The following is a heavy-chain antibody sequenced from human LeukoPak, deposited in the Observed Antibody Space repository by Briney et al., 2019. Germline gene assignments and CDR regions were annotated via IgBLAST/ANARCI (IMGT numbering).Heavy chain of an antibody. V-gene: IGHV3-53*01. Sequence: GGSLRLSCAASGFTVSSNYMSWVRQAPGKGLEWVSVIYSGGSTYYADSVKGRFTISRDNSKNTLYLQMNSLRAEDTAVYYCAREAGELHFYYFDYWGQGTLVTVSS. CDR1: GFTVSSNY. J-gene: IGHJ4*02. CDR2: IYSGGST. CDR3: AREAGELHFYYFDY. D-gene: IGHD1-26*01.